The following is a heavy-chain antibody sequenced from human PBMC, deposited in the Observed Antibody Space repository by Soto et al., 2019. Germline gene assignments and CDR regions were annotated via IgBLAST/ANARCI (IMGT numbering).Heavy chain of an antibody. Sequence: QVQLQESGPGLVKPSETLSLTCSVSGGSINSYYWSWIRQPPGKGLEWLGYVYYSGTTNYSPSLGSRVTISVDTSKNQFSLRLTYVTAADTAVYYCARDRGENYFGSGLDPFDIWGQGTMVTVSA. CDR1: GGSINSYY. J-gene: IGHJ3*02. V-gene: IGHV4-59*01. CDR3: ARDRGENYFGSGLDPFDI. CDR2: VYYSGTT. D-gene: IGHD3-10*01.